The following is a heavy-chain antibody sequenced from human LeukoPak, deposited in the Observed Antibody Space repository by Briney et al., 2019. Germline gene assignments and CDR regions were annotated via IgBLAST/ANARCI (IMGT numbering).Heavy chain of an antibody. J-gene: IGHJ6*03. CDR2: IIPILGTA. V-gene: IGHV1-69*11. Sequence: SVKVPCKASGGTFSSYAISWVRQAPGQGLEWMGRIIPILGTANYAQKFQGRVTITTDESTSTAYMELSSLRSEDTAVYYCARDSGPTRGYSGYDKLGHYYYMDVWGKGTTVTVSS. D-gene: IGHD5-12*01. CDR3: ARDSGPTRGYSGYDKLGHYYYMDV. CDR1: GGTFSSYA.